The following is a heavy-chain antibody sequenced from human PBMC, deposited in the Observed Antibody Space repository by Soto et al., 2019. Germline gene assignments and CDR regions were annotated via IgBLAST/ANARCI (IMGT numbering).Heavy chain of an antibody. V-gene: IGHV3-23*01. CDR2: ISGSGGST. CDR1: GFTFSSYA. CDR3: VKVLNPHGKGSFDY. D-gene: IGHD2-15*01. J-gene: IGHJ4*02. Sequence: PVGSLRLYCAASGFTFSSYAMSWVRQAPGKGLEWVSAISGSGGSTYYADSVKGRSTISRDNSKNTLYLQMSSLRAEDTAVYYCVKVLNPHGKGSFDYWGQGTLVTVSS.